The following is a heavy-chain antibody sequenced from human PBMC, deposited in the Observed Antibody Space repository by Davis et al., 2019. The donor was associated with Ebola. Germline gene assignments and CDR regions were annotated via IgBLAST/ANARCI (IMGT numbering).Heavy chain of an antibody. D-gene: IGHD3-16*01. CDR2: GYYGGRT. V-gene: IGHV4-59*11. Sequence: SETLSLTCTVSGGSIRTHYWSWIRQSPGKGLEWIGYGYYGGRTDYNPSLKSRAIISVDTSKNHFSLNLSSVTAADTAVYYCARVGAATGGELDHWGQGTLVTVSS. CDR1: GGSIRTHY. J-gene: IGHJ4*02. CDR3: ARVGAATGGELDH.